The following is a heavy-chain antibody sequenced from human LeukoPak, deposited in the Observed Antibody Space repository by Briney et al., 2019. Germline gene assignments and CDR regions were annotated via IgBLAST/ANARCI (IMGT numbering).Heavy chain of an antibody. V-gene: IGHV4-4*07. CDR3: ARLPRDFTAFDI. D-gene: IGHD2-21*02. J-gene: IGHJ3*02. Sequence: SGTLSLTCTVSGGSISSYYWSWIRQPAGKGLEWIGRIYTSGSTNYNPSLKSRVTMSVDTSKNQFSLKLSSVTAADTAVYYCARLPRDFTAFDIWGQGTMVTVSS. CDR1: GGSISSYY. CDR2: IYTSGST.